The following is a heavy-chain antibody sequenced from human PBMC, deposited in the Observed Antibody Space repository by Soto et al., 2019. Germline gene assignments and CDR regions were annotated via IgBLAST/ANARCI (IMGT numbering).Heavy chain of an antibody. CDR2: ISGTGGGT. CDR3: ARHPPPAYYYDSSGYYGYFQH. Sequence: PGGSLRLSCAASGFTFWTYAMSWVRQAPGKGLEWVSVISGTGGGTSYADSVKGRFTISRDNSKNTLYLQMNSPGVEDTAVYYCARHPPPAYYYDSSGYYGYFQHWGPGTPVTVSS. D-gene: IGHD3-22*01. J-gene: IGHJ1*01. V-gene: IGHV3-23*01. CDR1: GFTFWTYA.